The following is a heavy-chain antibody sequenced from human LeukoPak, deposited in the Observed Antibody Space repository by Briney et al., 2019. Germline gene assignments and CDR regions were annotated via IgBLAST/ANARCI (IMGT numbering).Heavy chain of an antibody. CDR2: ISWNSGSI. V-gene: IGHV3-9*01. Sequence: GGSLRLSCAASGFTFDDYAMHWVRQAPGKGLEWVSGISWNSGSIGYADSVKGRFTISRDNAKNSLYLQMNSLRAEDTAVYYCATYYYYDSSQYYFDYWGQGTLVTVSS. D-gene: IGHD3-22*01. CDR1: GFTFDDYA. CDR3: ATYYYYDSSQYYFDY. J-gene: IGHJ4*02.